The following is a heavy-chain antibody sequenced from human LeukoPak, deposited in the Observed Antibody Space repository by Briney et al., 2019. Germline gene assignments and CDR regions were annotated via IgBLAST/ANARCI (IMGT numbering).Heavy chain of an antibody. D-gene: IGHD1-26*01. V-gene: IGHV3-53*01. CDR2: IYGGGSV. J-gene: IGHJ3*02. CDR1: GFTFSSYE. Sequence: PGGSLRLSCAASGFTFSSYEMNWVRQAPGKGLEWVSIIYGGGSVFYADSVKGRFTISRDNSKNTLYLQMNSLGGEDTAVYYCARGGSYLSAFDIWGQGTMVTVSS. CDR3: ARGGSYLSAFDI.